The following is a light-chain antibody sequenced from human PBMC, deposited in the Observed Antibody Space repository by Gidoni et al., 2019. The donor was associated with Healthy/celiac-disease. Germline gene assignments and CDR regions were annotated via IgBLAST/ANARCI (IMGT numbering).Light chain of an antibody. J-gene: IGKJ4*01. CDR1: QSVSSN. CDR2: GAS. V-gene: IGKV3-15*01. CDR3: QQYNELAPIT. Sequence: EIVMTQSPATLSVSPGERATLSCRASQSVSSNLAWYQQKPGQAPRPLIYGASTRATGIPARFSGSGSGTEFTLTISSLQSEDFAVYYCQQYNELAPITFGGGTKVEIK.